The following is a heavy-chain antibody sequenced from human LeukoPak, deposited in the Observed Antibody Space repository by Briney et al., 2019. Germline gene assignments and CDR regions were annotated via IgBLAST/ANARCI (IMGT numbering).Heavy chain of an antibody. CDR3: ARDNSGWSGYDFDY. CDR1: GFTFEVYA. Sequence: GGSLRLSCAASGFTFEVYAMHWVRQAPGKGLEWVSGISRNSGSISYADSVKGGFTLSRDNATNSLYLQMSSLRAEDTAVDYCARDNSGWSGYDFDYWGQGTLVTVSS. J-gene: IGHJ4*02. V-gene: IGHV3-9*01. CDR2: ISRNSGSI. D-gene: IGHD5-12*01.